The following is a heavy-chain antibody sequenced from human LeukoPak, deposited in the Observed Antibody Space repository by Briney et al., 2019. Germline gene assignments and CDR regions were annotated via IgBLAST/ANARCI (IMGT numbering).Heavy chain of an antibody. D-gene: IGHD5-12*01. CDR2: INHSGST. J-gene: IGHJ4*02. Sequence: TSETLSLTCAVYGGSFSGYYWSWIRQPPGKGLEWIGEINHSGSTYYNPSLKSRVTVSVDTSKNQFPLKLSSVTAADTAVYYCARGPGYSGYDLDYWGQGTLVTVSS. CDR1: GGSFSGYY. V-gene: IGHV4-34*01. CDR3: ARGPGYSGYDLDY.